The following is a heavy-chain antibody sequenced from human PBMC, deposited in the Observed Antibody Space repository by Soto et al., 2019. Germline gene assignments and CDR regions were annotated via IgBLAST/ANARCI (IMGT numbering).Heavy chain of an antibody. CDR2: IKSKTDDGTT. D-gene: IGHD3-22*01. Sequence: GGSLRLSCTLSGFTFTNAWMTCVRQAPGKGLEWVGRIKSKTDDGTTDYVAPVKGRFAISRDDSINTLYLQMNSLKNEDTPVYYCTTDSSGWAYYYYDGRDAWGQGPRVTVPS. V-gene: IGHV3-15*01. CDR3: TTDSSGWAYYYYDGRDA. CDR1: GFTFTNAW. J-gene: IGHJ6*02.